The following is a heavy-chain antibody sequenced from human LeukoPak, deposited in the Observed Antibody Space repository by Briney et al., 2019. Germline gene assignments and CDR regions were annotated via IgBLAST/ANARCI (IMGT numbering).Heavy chain of an antibody. CDR3: SRESGAFSPFGY. Sequence: SETLSLTCDVSGGSISRTNWWSWVRQSPGQGLVWIGEISLSGRTNYNPSLQSRVTMSLDESKNQLSLDLASVTAADTAVYYCSRESGAFSPFGYWGQGTLVTVHS. V-gene: IGHV4-4*02. CDR1: GGSISRTNW. J-gene: IGHJ4*02. D-gene: IGHD1-26*01. CDR2: ISLSGRT.